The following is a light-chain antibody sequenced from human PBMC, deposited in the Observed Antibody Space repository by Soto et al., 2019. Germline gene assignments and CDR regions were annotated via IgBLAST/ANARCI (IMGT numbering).Light chain of an antibody. J-gene: IGLJ6*01. CDR1: STDVGIYNL. CDR2: EVI. Sequence: QSALTQPASVSGSPGQSITVSCTGTSTDVGIYNLVSWYQQHPGKAPKLIIYEVIKRPSGVSNRFSGSKSGNTASLTISGLQAEDEADYYCCSYAGSRTFIFGGGTKVTVL. V-gene: IGLV2-23*02. CDR3: CSYAGSRTFI.